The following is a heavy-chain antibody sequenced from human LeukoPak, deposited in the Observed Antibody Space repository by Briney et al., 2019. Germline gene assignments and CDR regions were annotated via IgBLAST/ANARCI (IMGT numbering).Heavy chain of an antibody. J-gene: IGHJ4*02. D-gene: IGHD3-10*02. CDR2: ISGSGGST. V-gene: IGHV3-23*01. Sequence: SGGSLRLSCAASGFTFSDYYMSWVRQAPGKGLEWVSAISGSGGSTYYADSVKGRFTISRDNSKNTLYLQMNSLRAEDTAVYYCAKERVRGVLNYWGQGTLVTVSS. CDR1: GFTFSDYY. CDR3: AKERVRGVLNY.